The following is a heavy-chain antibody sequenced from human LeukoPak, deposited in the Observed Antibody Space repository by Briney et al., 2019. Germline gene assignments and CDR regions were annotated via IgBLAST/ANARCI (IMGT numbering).Heavy chain of an antibody. CDR3: TRDLRMDYYYVDYYYYGMDV. Sequence: GGPLRLSCTASGFTLNTYWMNWVRQAPGKGLVWVSRINSDGSSLTYADSVKGRFTVSRDNAKNTLYLQMNNLRAEDTAVYYCTRDLRMDYYYVDYYYYGMDVWGQGTTVTVSS. V-gene: IGHV3-74*03. J-gene: IGHJ6*02. CDR2: INSDGSSL. D-gene: IGHD3-10*02. CDR1: GFTLNTYW.